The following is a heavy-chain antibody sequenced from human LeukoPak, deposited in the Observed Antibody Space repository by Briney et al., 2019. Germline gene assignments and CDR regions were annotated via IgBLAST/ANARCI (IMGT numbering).Heavy chain of an antibody. V-gene: IGHV4-39*01. Sequence: SETLSLTCTVSGGSNSSSSYYWVWIRQPPGKGLEWIGSLYYSGSTHYKPSLKSRVAIFVDTSKNQFSLRLSSVTAADAAVYYCARNYYDGSGYYFWGQGTQVTVSS. CDR2: LYYSGST. D-gene: IGHD3-22*01. CDR3: ARNYYDGSGYYF. CDR1: GGSNSSSSYY. J-gene: IGHJ4*02.